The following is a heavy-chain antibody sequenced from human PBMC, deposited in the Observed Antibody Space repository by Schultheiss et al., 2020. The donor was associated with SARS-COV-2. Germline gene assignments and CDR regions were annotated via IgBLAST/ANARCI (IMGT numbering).Heavy chain of an antibody. J-gene: IGHJ4*02. V-gene: IGHV2-5*02. Sequence: SGPTLVKPTQTLTLTCTFSGFSLSTSGVGVGWIRQPPGKALEWLALIYWDDDKRYSLSLKSRLTITKDTSKNQVVLTMTNMDPVDTATYYCAHDGVYSSGWYAKSFDYWGQGTLVTVSS. CDR2: IYWDDDK. CDR1: GFSLSTSGVG. CDR3: AHDGVYSSGWYAKSFDY. D-gene: IGHD6-19*01.